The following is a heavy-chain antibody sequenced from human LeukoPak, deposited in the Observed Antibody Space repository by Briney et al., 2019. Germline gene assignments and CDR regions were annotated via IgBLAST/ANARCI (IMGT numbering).Heavy chain of an antibody. J-gene: IGHJ4*02. CDR1: GGSISSYY. CDR3: ARDYFDSSLYLGF. CDR2: IYYSGST. D-gene: IGHD3-22*01. Sequence: SETLSLTCTVSGGSISSYYWSWIRQPPGKGLEWIGYIYYSGSTNYNPSLKSRVTISVDTSKNQFSLKLSSVTAADTAVYYCARDYFDSSLYLGFWGQGILVTVSS. V-gene: IGHV4-59*01.